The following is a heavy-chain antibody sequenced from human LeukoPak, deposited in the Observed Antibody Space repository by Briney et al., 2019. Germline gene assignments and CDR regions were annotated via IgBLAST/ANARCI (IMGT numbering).Heavy chain of an antibody. D-gene: IGHD3-22*01. J-gene: IGHJ4*02. Sequence: ASVKVSCKASGYTFTSYDINWVRQATGQGLEWMGWMNPNSGNTGYAQKFQGRVTMTRNTSISTAYMELSSLRSEDTAVYYCARAATYYYDSSGYYSLPLPFDYWGQGTLVTVSS. V-gene: IGHV1-8*01. CDR3: ARAATYYYDSSGYYSLPLPFDY. CDR2: MNPNSGNT. CDR1: GYTFTSYD.